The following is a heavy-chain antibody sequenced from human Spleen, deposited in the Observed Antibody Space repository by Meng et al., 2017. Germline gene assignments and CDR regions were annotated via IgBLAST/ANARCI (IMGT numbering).Heavy chain of an antibody. D-gene: IGHD6-19*01. CDR2: IWYEGSNK. CDR3: ARALYSSGWYRADYYYGMDV. V-gene: IGHV3-33*01. Sequence: GGSLRLSCAASGFTLSTYGMHWVRQAPGKGLEWVAVIWYEGSNKYYADSVKGRFTISRDNSKNTLYLQMNSLRAEDTAVYYCARALYSSGWYRADYYYGMDVWGQGTTVTVSS. CDR1: GFTLSTYG. J-gene: IGHJ6*02.